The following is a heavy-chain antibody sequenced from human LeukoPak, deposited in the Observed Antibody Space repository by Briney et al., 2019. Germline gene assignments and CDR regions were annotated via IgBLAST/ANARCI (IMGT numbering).Heavy chain of an antibody. CDR3: ARRLKSGGSCYWVLRY. CDR2: MNPNSGNT. Sequence: ASVKVSCKASGYSFTTPDINWVRQATGQGLEWMGWMNPNSGNTGYAQKFQGRVTMTRNTSISTAYMELSSLRSEDTAVYYCARRLKSGGSCYWVLRYWGQGTLVTVSS. V-gene: IGHV1-8*02. CDR1: GYSFTTPD. D-gene: IGHD2-15*01. J-gene: IGHJ4*02.